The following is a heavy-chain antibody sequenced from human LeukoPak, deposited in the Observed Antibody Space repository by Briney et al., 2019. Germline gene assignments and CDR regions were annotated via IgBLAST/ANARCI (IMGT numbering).Heavy chain of an antibody. J-gene: IGHJ4*02. CDR2: IYPGDSDT. Sequence: GESLKISCKGSGYSFTGYWIGWVRQMPGKGLEWMGIIYPGDSDTRYSPSFQGQVTISADKSIGTAYLQWSSPKASDTVMYYCAQSSGGSWTTFDYWGEGTLVTVPS. V-gene: IGHV5-51*01. CDR3: AQSSGGSWTTFDY. D-gene: IGHD2-15*01. CDR1: GYSFTGYW.